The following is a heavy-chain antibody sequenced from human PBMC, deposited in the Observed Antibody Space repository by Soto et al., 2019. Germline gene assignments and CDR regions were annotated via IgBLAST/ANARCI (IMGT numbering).Heavy chain of an antibody. J-gene: IGHJ4*02. D-gene: IGHD6-19*01. V-gene: IGHV3-15*01. CDR2: IKSKTDGGTT. Sequence: GGSLRLSCAASGITFTNVWMTWVRQAPGKGLEWVGRIKSKTDGGTTEYTAPVKGRFTISRDDSKNTLYLQMNSLKTEDTAVYFCTTYSSGWYWGKGTLVTVSS. CDR3: TTYSSGWY. CDR1: GITFTNVW.